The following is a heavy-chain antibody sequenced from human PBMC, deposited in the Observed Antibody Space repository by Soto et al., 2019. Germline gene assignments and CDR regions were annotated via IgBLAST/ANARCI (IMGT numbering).Heavy chain of an antibody. CDR3: ARASDASGYHY. D-gene: IGHD3-22*01. J-gene: IGHJ4*02. CDR2: ILPVFDEL. CDR1: GGTFKNYA. V-gene: IGHV1-69*01. Sequence: QVQLVQSESEVKKPGSSVKVSCKVSGGTFKNYAISWVRQAPGQGLQWVGGILPVFDELHYAPKLQGRVTITADEVTSTAHLELGSLASEDTDVYFCARASDASGYHYWGQGALVTVSS.